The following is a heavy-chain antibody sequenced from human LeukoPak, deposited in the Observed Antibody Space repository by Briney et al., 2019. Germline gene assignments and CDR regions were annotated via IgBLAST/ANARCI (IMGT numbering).Heavy chain of an antibody. CDR1: GVSITGDW. D-gene: IGHD3-9*01. CDR3: ARGNILTGYCFDF. CDR2: IDYTGAT. V-gene: IGHV4-34*01. J-gene: IGHJ4*02. Sequence: PAETLSLTCAVYGVSITGDWWSWIRQTPGRGLEWVGEIDYTGATSYNPSLKSRATISTDTSKNQFSLRLSSVTAADTAVYYCARGNILTGYCFDFWGQGALVTVSS.